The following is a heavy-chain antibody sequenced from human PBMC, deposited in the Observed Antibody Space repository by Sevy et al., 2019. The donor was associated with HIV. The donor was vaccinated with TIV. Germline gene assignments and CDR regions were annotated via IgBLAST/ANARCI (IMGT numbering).Heavy chain of an antibody. V-gene: IGHV3-23*01. D-gene: IGHD2-2*01. J-gene: IGHJ4*02. CDR1: GFTFSTYA. CDR2: ICSTGDCT. Sequence: GGSLRLSCSASGFTFSTYAMNWVRQAPGKGLEWVAAICSTGDCTYFADSVLGRFTISRDNPKNTLSLQMNSLRAEDTALYYCAKGFGEYKGTYQPNYWGQGTLVTVSS. CDR3: AKGFGEYKGTYQPNY.